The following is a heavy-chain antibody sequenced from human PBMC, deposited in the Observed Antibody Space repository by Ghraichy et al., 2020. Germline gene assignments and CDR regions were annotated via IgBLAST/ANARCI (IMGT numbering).Heavy chain of an antibody. CDR3: AKLNDYVSAFDV. CDR2: ISDDGRHQ. D-gene: IGHD4-17*01. CDR1: GFSFRSDD. Sequence: GGCLRLSCGASGFSFRSDDMHWVRQAPGKGLEWVTLISDDGRHQFYADSVKGRFTVSRDNSQNTLYLEMNGLRTEDTGLYYCAKLNDYVSAFDVWGQGTMVTVS. V-gene: IGHV3-30*18. J-gene: IGHJ3*01.